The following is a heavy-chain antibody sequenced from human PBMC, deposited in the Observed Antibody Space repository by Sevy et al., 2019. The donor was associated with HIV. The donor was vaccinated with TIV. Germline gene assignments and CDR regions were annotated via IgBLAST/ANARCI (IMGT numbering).Heavy chain of an antibody. Sequence: ASVKVSCKASGYTFTSYDINWVRQATRQGLEWMGWMNPNSGNTGYAQKFQGRVTMTRNTSISTAYMELSCLRSEDTAVYYCARNRLLNRVSYGMDVWGQGTTVTVSS. J-gene: IGHJ6*02. D-gene: IGHD1-26*01. CDR3: ARNRLLNRVSYGMDV. CDR1: GYTFTSYD. CDR2: MNPNSGNT. V-gene: IGHV1-8*01.